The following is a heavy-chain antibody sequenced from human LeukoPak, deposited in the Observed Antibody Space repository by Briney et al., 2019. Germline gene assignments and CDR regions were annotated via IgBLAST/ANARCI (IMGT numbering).Heavy chain of an antibody. CDR1: GFTFDDYA. V-gene: IGHV4-59*01. J-gene: IGHJ4*02. CDR3: ARDGY. CDR2: IYYSGST. Sequence: GSLRLSCAASGFTFDDYAMHWVRQPPGKGLEWIGYIYYSGSTNYNPSLKSRVTISVDTSKNQFSLKLSSVTAADTAVYYCARDGYWGQGTLVTVSS.